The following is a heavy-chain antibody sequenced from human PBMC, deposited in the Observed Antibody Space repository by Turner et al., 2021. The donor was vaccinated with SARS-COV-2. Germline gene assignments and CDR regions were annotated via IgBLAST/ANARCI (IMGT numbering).Heavy chain of an antibody. Sequence: QVQLVQSGGGVVQPGRYLRLSCAASGFTFSSYGIHWVRQAPGKGLEWASVISYDGSDKYYADSVKGRFTISRDNSKNTLYLQMSSLRPDDTAVYYCAKDALPAAGKLNSYFDYWGQGTLVTVSS. D-gene: IGHD6-13*01. V-gene: IGHV3-30*18. CDR1: GFTFSSYG. CDR3: AKDALPAAGKLNSYFDY. CDR2: ISYDGSDK. J-gene: IGHJ4*02.